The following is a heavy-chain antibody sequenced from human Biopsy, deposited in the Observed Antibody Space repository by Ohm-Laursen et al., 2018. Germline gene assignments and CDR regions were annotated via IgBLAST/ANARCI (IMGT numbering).Heavy chain of an antibody. D-gene: IGHD2-15*01. Sequence: SLRLPCAASGFPVSDYYMSWIRQAPGRGLEWVSDINSSGSTKYHAESVKGRFTISRDNAMNSVYLQMNSLRGEDTAVYCCARAVGIAAAPIDYWGQGTLVTVSS. CDR3: ARAVGIAAAPIDY. V-gene: IGHV3-11*01. CDR2: INSSGSTK. CDR1: GFPVSDYY. J-gene: IGHJ4*02.